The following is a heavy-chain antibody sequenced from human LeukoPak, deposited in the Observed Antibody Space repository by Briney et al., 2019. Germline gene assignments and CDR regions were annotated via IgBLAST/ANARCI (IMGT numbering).Heavy chain of an antibody. D-gene: IGHD6-19*01. J-gene: IGHJ4*02. CDR1: GGSIRDYY. CDR3: ARGRVFTSGWYYFDY. CDR2: IYSSGTT. Sequence: SETLSLTCTVSGGSIRDYYWSWVRQPAGKGLEWVGRIYSSGTTNSNPSLRSRVSLSVDTSKTQFSLKLSFVTAADTAVYYCARGRVFTSGWYYFDYWGQGILVTVSS. V-gene: IGHV4-4*07.